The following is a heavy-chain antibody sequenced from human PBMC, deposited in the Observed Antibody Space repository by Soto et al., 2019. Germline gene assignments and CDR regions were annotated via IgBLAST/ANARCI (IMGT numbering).Heavy chain of an antibody. V-gene: IGHV4-4*02. CDR3: AFRETYYYGSGSYYKMVRDY. J-gene: IGHJ4*02. CDR1: GGSISSSNW. Sequence: SETLSLTCAVSGGSISSSNWWSWVRQPPGKGLEWIGEIYHSGSTNYNPSLKSRVTISVDRSKNQFSLKLSSVTAADTAVYYCAFRETYYYGSGSYYKMVRDYWGQGTLVTVSS. D-gene: IGHD3-10*01. CDR2: IYHSGST.